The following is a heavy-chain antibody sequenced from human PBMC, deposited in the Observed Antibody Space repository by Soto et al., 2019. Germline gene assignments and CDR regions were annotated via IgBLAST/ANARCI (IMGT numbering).Heavy chain of an antibody. CDR1: GGTISSWY. CDR2: IYYSGST. J-gene: IGHJ6*02. D-gene: IGHD2-2*01. Sequence: SETLSLTCTVSGGTISSWYWSWIRQPPGKGLEWIGYIYYSGSTNCNPSLKSRVTISVDTSKNQFSLKLSSVTAADTAVYYCARGGYCISTSCYWGYYYVMDFCGQGTTVTVYS. CDR3: ARGGYCISTSCYWGYYYVMDF. V-gene: IGHV4-59*08.